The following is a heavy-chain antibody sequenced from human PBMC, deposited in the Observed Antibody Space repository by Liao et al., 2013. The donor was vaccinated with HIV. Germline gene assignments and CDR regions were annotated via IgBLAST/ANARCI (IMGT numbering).Heavy chain of an antibody. V-gene: IGHV4-39*07. D-gene: IGHD7-27*01. CDR2: MSHAGST. Sequence: QLHLQESGPGLVKPSETLSLTCTVSGGSISSGYYYWAWIRRPPGRGLEWIASMSHAGSTNYNPYNPSLQSRVTVSVDTSKNQLSLRLTSLTAADTAVYYCAREAGANWANWYIDLWGRGILVTVSS. CDR3: AREAGANWANWYIDL. J-gene: IGHJ2*01. CDR1: GGSISSGYYY.